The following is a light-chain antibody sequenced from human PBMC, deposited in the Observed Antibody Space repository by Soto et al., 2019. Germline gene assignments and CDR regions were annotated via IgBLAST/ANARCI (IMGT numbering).Light chain of an antibody. CDR2: EVN. V-gene: IGLV2-14*01. CDR3: SSYTSINTVGGV. CDR1: SSDVGGYNY. J-gene: IGLJ1*01. Sequence: QSALTQPASVSGSPGQSITISCTGTSSDVGGYNYVSWYQQHPGKAPKLIIYEVNDRPSVVSNRFSGSKSGNTATLIISGLQAEDEADYYCSSYTSINTVGGVFGTGTKVTVL.